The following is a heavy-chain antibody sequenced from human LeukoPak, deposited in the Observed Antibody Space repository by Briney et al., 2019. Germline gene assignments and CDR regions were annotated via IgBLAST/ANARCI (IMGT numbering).Heavy chain of an antibody. CDR3: ARDLSRD. J-gene: IGHJ4*02. CDR1: RVTLSSNY. Sequence: GGSLRLSCAASRVTLSSNYMSWVRQAPGKGLEWVSVIYSGGSTYYAHSVKGRFTISRDNSKNTLYLQMNSLRAEDTAVYYCARDLSRDWGQGTLVTVSS. V-gene: IGHV3-53*01. CDR2: IYSGGST. D-gene: IGHD3-9*01.